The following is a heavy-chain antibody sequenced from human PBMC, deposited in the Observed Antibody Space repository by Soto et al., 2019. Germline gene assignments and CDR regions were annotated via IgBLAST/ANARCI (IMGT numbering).Heavy chain of an antibody. J-gene: IGHJ4*02. CDR3: ARAKRRYCTNGVCSRGYSSERDYFDY. V-gene: IGHV4-59*01. CDR1: GGSISSYY. D-gene: IGHD2-8*01. Sequence: QVQLQESGPGLVKPSETLSLTCTVSGGSISSYYWSWIRQPPGKGLEWIGYIYYSGSTNYNPSLKRRVTISVDTSKNQFSLKLSSVTAADTAVYYCARAKRRYCTNGVCSRGYSSERDYFDYWGQGTLVTVSS. CDR2: IYYSGST.